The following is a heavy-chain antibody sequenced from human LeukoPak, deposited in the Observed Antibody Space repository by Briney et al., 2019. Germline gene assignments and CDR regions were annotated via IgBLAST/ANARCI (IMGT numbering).Heavy chain of an antibody. J-gene: IGHJ6*03. CDR1: GYDFTSYW. D-gene: IGHD2-15*01. V-gene: IGHV5-51*01. CDR3: ARLMRYCSGGRCYHYYMDV. CDR2: IYPGDSDT. Sequence: GESLKISCKGSGYDFTSYWIGWVRQMPGKGLEWMGIIYPGDSDTRYSPSFQGQVTISADKSISTAYLQWSSLNASDTAMYYCARLMRYCSGGRCYHYYMDVWGKGTTVTISS.